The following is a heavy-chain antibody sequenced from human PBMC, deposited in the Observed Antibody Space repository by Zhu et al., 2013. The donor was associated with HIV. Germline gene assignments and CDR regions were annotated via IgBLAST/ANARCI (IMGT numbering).Heavy chain of an antibody. CDR3: GRHHNSGYYSYFDY. Sequence: QVQLVQPKTEMKKPGSSVKVSCKASGGYFSDYGISWVRQAPGQGLEWMGRIIPGLGLTQFAQKLQGRVTLTADESTSTAYMELSSLRSEDTAVYYCGRHHNSGYYSYFDYWGQGTLVTVSS. CDR1: GGYFSDYG. CDR2: IIPGLGLT. V-gene: IGHV1-69*09. D-gene: IGHD3-22*01. J-gene: IGHJ4*02.